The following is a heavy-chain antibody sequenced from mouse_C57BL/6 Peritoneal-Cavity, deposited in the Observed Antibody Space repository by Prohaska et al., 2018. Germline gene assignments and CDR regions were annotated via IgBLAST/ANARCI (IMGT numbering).Heavy chain of an antibody. V-gene: IGHV1-22*01. D-gene: IGHD2-3*01. CDR3: AIYDGYYAMDY. CDR2: INPNNGGT. J-gene: IGHJ4*01. Sequence: HGKSLEWIGYINPNNGGTSYNQKFKGKATLTVNKSSSTAYMELRSLTSEDSAVYYCAIYDGYYAMDYWGQGTSVTVSS.